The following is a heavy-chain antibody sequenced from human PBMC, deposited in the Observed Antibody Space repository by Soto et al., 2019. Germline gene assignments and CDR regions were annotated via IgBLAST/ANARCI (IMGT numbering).Heavy chain of an antibody. J-gene: IGHJ6*02. V-gene: IGHV3-33*01. CDR1: GLTFRPSV. CDR3: ARDPSSLGYILCIPAARVYYYGMDV. CDR2: KCYDGSNK. D-gene: IGHD2-2*01. Sequence: VGSLRLSSARPGLTFRPSVMHRVPQAQGKGLGWVAVKCYDGSNKYYSNSEKGRFTIPRDNSKNTLYLQMNSLRAEDTAVYYCARDPSSLGYILCIPAARVYYYGMDVWGQGTTVTVSS.